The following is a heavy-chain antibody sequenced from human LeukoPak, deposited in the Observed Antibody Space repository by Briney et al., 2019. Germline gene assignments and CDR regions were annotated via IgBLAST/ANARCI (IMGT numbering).Heavy chain of an antibody. Sequence: GGSLRLSCAASGFTVSSNYMSWVRQAPGKGLEWVSVIYSGGSTYYADSVKGRFTIPRDNSKNTLYLQMNSLRAEDTAVYYCARGYGWELLGPPWFDPWGQGTLVTVSS. CDR1: GFTVSSNY. J-gene: IGHJ5*02. D-gene: IGHD1-26*01. CDR2: IYSGGST. CDR3: ARGYGWELLGPPWFDP. V-gene: IGHV3-53*01.